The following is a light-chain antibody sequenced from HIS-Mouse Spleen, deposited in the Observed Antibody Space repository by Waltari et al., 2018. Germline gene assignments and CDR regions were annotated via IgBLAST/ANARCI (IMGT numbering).Light chain of an antibody. CDR2: EDS. CDR1: ALPKKY. Sequence: YELTQPPSVSVSPGQTARITCSGDALPKKYAYWSQQKSGQAPVLVIYEDSKRPSGIPERFSGSSSGTMATLTISGAQVEDEADYYCYSTDSSGNHRVFGGGTKLTVL. V-gene: IGLV3-10*01. J-gene: IGLJ2*01. CDR3: YSTDSSGNHRV.